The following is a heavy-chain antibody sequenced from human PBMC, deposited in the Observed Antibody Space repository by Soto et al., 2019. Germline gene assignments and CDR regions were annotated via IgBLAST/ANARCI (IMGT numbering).Heavy chain of an antibody. D-gene: IGHD3-22*01. CDR1: GGSISSYY. V-gene: IGHV4-59*01. CDR3: ARADYYDSSGYWFDY. CDR2: IYYSGST. Sequence: QVQLQESGPGLVKPSETLSLTCTVSGGSISSYYWSWIRQPPGKGLEWIGYIYYSGSTNYNPSLKRRVTISVDTSKNQFSLKLSSVTAADTAVYYCARADYYDSSGYWFDYWGQGTLVTVSS. J-gene: IGHJ4*02.